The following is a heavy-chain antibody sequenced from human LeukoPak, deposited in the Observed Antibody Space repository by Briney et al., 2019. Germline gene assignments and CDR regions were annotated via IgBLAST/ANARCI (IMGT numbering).Heavy chain of an antibody. J-gene: IGHJ4*02. CDR2: INHSGST. Sequence: SETLSLTCAVYGGSFSGYYWSWIRQPPGKGLEWIGEINHSGSTNYNPSLKSRVTISVDTSKNQFSLKLSSVTAADTAVYYCARASVPAVDTHVFAYGGQGTLVTVSS. CDR1: GGSFSGYY. V-gene: IGHV4-34*01. CDR3: ARASVPAVDTHVFAY. D-gene: IGHD5-18*01.